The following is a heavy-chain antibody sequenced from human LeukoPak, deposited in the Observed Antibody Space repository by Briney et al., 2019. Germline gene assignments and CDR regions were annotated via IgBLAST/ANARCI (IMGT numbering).Heavy chain of an antibody. J-gene: IGHJ4*02. Sequence: GGSLRLSCAASGFTFSTYAMNWVRQAPGKGLEWVSTISGSGSSTYYADSVKGRFTFSRDNSKNTLFLQMNSLRAEDTAKYYCARDEAAAAGGTAFDSWGQGTLVTASS. CDR3: ARDEAAAAGGTAFDS. CDR1: GFTFSTYA. V-gene: IGHV3-23*01. D-gene: IGHD6-25*01. CDR2: ISGSGSST.